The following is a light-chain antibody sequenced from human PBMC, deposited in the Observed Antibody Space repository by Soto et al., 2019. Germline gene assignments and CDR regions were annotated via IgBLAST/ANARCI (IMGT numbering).Light chain of an antibody. J-gene: IGLJ3*02. CDR3: SSYAGSSWE. CDR2: EVS. CDR1: SSDVGGYNY. Sequence: QSVLTQPPSASGSPGQSVTISCTGTSSDVGGYNYVSWYQQHPGKAPKLMIYEVSKRPSGVPDRFSGSKSGNTASLTVSGLQAEDEADYYCSSYAGSSWEFGGGTKVTVL. V-gene: IGLV2-8*01.